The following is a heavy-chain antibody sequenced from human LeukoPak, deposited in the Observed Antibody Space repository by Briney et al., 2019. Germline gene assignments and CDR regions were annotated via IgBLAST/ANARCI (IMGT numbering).Heavy chain of an antibody. CDR1: GFTFSSYD. CDR2: ISSSGSAT. Sequence: GGSLRLSCAASGFTFSSYDMNWVRQAPGKGLEWVSYISSSGSATYYADSVKGRFTISRDIAKKSLYLQMNSLRAEDTAVYYCTRWDYWGQGILVAVSS. V-gene: IGHV3-48*03. J-gene: IGHJ4*02. CDR3: TRWDY.